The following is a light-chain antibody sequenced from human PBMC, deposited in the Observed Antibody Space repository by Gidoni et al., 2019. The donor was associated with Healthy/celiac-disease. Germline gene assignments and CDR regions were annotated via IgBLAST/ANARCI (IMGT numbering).Light chain of an antibody. V-gene: IGKV3-20*01. CDR2: GAS. CDR3: QQYGSSPPTYT. J-gene: IGKJ2*01. CDR1: KSVSSSY. Sequence: DIVLTQSPGTLSLSPGERATLSCRSSKSVSSSYLAWYQQKPGQAPRLLIYGASSRATGIPDRFSGSGSGTDFTLTISRLEPEDFAVYYCQQYGSSPPTYTFGQGTKLEIK.